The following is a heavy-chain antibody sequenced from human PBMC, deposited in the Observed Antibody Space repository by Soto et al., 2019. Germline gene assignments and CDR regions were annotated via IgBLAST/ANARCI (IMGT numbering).Heavy chain of an antibody. J-gene: IGHJ4*02. CDR2: ISSSSSTI. CDR3: ARDPDSPMTTVTTGGY. V-gene: IGHV3-48*01. Sequence: XXSLRLSFAASGFTFSSYGMHWVLQAPGKGLEWVPYISSSSSTIYYADSVKGRFTISRDNAKNSLYLQMNSLRAEHTAVYYCARDPDSPMTTVTTGGYWGQGTLVTVSS. CDR1: GFTFSSYG. D-gene: IGHD4-17*01.